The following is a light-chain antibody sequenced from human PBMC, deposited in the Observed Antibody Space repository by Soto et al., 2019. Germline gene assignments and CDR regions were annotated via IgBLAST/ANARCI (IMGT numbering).Light chain of an antibody. CDR1: QDIGSY. CDR3: QHLQSYPLS. J-gene: IGKJ4*01. V-gene: IGKV1-9*01. Sequence: DIQLTQSPAFLSASVGDRVSITCRASQDIGSYLAWYQQKSGKAPKLLIHTASTLQTGVPFRFSGSGSGTEFTLTISSLQPGDFATYYCQHLQSYPLSFGGGTEVEIK. CDR2: TAS.